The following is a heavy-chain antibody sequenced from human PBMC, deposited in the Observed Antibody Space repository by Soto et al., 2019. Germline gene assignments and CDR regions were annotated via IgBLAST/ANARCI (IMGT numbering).Heavy chain of an antibody. J-gene: IGHJ4*02. CDR2: ISGSGGST. CDR1: GFTFSSYA. CDR3: AKAPPYCSSTSCFDS. Sequence: XGSLRLSCAASGFTFSSYAMSWVRQAPGKGLDWVSAISGSGGSTYYADSVKGRFTISRDNSKNTLYLQMNSLRAGDTAVYYCAKAPPYCSSTSCFDSWGQGTLVTVSS. V-gene: IGHV3-23*01. D-gene: IGHD2-2*01.